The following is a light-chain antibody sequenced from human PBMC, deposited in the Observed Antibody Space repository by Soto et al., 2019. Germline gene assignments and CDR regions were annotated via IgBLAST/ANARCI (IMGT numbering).Light chain of an antibody. V-gene: IGKV3-15*01. Sequence: EIVLTQSPATLSVSPGERATLFCRASRGISTLLACYQQKPGQAPRLLIYAASTRAAGIPARFSGSGSGTDFTLTISSLQSEDFAIYYCQQYYDWPITFGQGTRLEI. CDR1: RGISTL. J-gene: IGKJ5*01. CDR2: AAS. CDR3: QQYYDWPIT.